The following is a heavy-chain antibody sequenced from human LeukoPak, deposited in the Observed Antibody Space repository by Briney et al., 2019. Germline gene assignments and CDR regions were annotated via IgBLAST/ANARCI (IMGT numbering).Heavy chain of an antibody. CDR1: GYTFRNYA. Sequence: SCKASGYTFRNYAMSWVRQAPGKGLESVSGISGSSDTTYYADSVKGRFTISRDNTKNTLYLQMNSLRAEDTAVYYCAKTNDFWSGYYSYYMDVWGKGTTVTVSS. V-gene: IGHV3-23*01. J-gene: IGHJ6*03. CDR3: AKTNDFWSGYYSYYMDV. D-gene: IGHD3-3*01. CDR2: ISGSSDTT.